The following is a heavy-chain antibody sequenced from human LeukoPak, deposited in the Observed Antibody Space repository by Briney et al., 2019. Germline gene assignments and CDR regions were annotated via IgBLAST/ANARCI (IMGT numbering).Heavy chain of an antibody. CDR2: IYSGGST. CDR3: AKDLGTLISGSFYYYFDY. Sequence: GGSLRLSCAASGFTVSNNYMSWVRQAPGKGLEWVSVIYSGGSTYYADSVKGRFTISRDNSKNTLYLQMNSLRAEDTAVYFCAKDLGTLISGSFYYYFDYWGQGTLVTVSS. J-gene: IGHJ4*02. CDR1: GFTVSNNY. D-gene: IGHD3-10*01. V-gene: IGHV3-66*01.